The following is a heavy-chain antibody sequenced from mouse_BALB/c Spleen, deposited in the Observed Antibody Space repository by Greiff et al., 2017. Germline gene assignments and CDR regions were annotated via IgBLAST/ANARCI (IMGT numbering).Heavy chain of an antibody. CDR3: ARHDGNSRFYYAMDY. CDR2: ISNGGGST. J-gene: IGHJ4*01. D-gene: IGHD2-1*01. V-gene: IGHV5-12-2*01. Sequence: EVHLVESGGGLVQPGGSLKLSCAASGFTFSSYTMSWVRQTPEKRLEWVAYISNGGGSTYYPDTVKGRFTISRDNAKNTLYLQMSSLKSEDTAMYYCARHDGNSRFYYAMDYWGQGTSVTVSS. CDR1: GFTFSSYT.